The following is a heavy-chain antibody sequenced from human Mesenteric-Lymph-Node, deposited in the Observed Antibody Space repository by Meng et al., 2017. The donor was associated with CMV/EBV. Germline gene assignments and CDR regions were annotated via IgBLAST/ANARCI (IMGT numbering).Heavy chain of an antibody. CDR2: ISSSGSTI. CDR1: GFTFSDYY. CDR3: ARDRNSSSRGWFDP. D-gene: IGHD6-13*01. Sequence: CGFTFSDYYMSGIRQAPGKGLEWVSYISSSGSTIYYADSVKGRFTISRDNAKNSLYLQMNSLRAEDTAVYYCARDRNSSSRGWFDPWGQGTLVTVSS. V-gene: IGHV3-11*04. J-gene: IGHJ5*02.